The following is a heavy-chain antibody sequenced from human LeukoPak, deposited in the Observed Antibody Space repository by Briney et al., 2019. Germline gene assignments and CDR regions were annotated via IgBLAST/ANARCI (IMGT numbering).Heavy chain of an antibody. CDR3: ARAPYSSSWYEDY. J-gene: IGHJ4*02. CDR1: GFTFSSYW. CDR2: INSDGSST. V-gene: IGHV3-74*01. Sequence: GGSLRLSCAASGFTFSSYWMHWVRHAPGKGLVWVSRINSDGSSTSYADSVKGRFTISRDNAKNTLYLQMNSLRAEDTAVYYCARAPYSSSWYEDYWGQGTLVTVSS. D-gene: IGHD6-13*01.